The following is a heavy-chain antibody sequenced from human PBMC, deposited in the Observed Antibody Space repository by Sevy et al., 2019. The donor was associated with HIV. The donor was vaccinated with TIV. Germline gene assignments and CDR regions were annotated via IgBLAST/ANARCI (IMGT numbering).Heavy chain of an antibody. CDR3: ARGGGNGWYYFDY. D-gene: IGHD6-19*01. V-gene: IGHV1-69*13. CDR1: GGTFRTSG. J-gene: IGHJ4*02. Sequence: ASVKVSCKASGGTFRTSGIGWVRQAPGQGPEWMGGIIPILGTTNYAQKFQGRVTINADESTNTAYMELSSLRSEDTAVYYCARGGGNGWYYFDYWGQETLVTVSS. CDR2: IIPILGTT.